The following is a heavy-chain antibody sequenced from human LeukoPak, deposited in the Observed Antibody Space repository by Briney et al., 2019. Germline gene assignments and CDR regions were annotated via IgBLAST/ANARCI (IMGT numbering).Heavy chain of an antibody. CDR1: GGTFSSYA. J-gene: IGHJ3*02. Sequence: SVKVSCKASGGTFSSYAISWVCQAPGQGLEWMGGIIPIFGTANYAQKFQGRVTITTDESPSTAYMELSSLRSEDTAVYYCASGTGVGATIFAFDIWGQGTMVTVSS. CDR2: IIPIFGTA. V-gene: IGHV1-69*05. D-gene: IGHD1-26*01. CDR3: ASGTGVGATIFAFDI.